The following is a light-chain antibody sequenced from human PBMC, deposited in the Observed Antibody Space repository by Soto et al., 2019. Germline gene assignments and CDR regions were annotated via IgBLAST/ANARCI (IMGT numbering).Light chain of an antibody. CDR2: SVT. CDR1: TSDVGGYNY. CDR3: TSYKNDRTVV. Sequence: QSALTQPASVSGSPGQSITISCTGTTSDVGGYNYVSWYQHRPDEAHKLIIYSVTNRPSGISNRFSGSKSGNTASLTISGLPTEDEADYWCTSYKNDRTVVFGGGTKVTVL. J-gene: IGLJ3*02. V-gene: IGLV2-14*01.